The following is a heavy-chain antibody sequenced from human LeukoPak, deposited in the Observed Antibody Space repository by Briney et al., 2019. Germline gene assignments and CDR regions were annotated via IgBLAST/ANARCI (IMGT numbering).Heavy chain of an antibody. Sequence: PGGSLRLSCAASGFTVSSNYMAWVRQPPGKGLEWVSVFYPSGTTHYADSVKGRLTVSRHDSRNTLYLQMNSLRVEDTAVYYCATVPRSSCCYTFDYWGQGTLVTVSS. J-gene: IGHJ4*02. CDR2: FYPSGTT. D-gene: IGHD2-2*02. CDR1: GFTVSSNY. V-gene: IGHV3-53*04. CDR3: ATVPRSSCCYTFDY.